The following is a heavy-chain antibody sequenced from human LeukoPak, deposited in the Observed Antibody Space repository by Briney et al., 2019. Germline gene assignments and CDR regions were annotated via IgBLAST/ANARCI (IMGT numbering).Heavy chain of an antibody. CDR2: ISGSGGST. D-gene: IGHD3-22*01. CDR1: GFTFSRNA. J-gene: IGHJ4*02. Sequence: PGGSLRLSCAASGFTFSRNAMSWVRQAPGKGLEWVSAISGSGGSTYYADSVKGRFTISRDNSKNTLYLQMNSLRAEDTAVYYCAKDLDVGSSSGYPDRDYWGQGTLVTVSS. V-gene: IGHV3-23*01. CDR3: AKDLDVGSSSGYPDRDY.